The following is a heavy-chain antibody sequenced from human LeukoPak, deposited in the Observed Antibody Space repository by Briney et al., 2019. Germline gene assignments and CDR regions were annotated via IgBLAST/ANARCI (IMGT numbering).Heavy chain of an antibody. J-gene: IGHJ4*02. D-gene: IGHD5-18*01. CDR2: INHSGST. CDR3: ARWGLQLWSHFDY. V-gene: IGHV4-38-2*01. CDR1: GYSISSGYY. Sequence: SETLSLTCAVSGYSISSGYYWGWIRQPPGKGLEWIGEINHSGSTNYNPSLKSRVTISVDTSKNQFSLKLSSVTAADTAVYYCARWGLQLWSHFDYWGQGTLVTVSS.